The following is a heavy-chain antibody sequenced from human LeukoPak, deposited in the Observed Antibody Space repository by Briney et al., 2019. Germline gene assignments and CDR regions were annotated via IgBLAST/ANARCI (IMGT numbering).Heavy chain of an antibody. J-gene: IGHJ4*02. Sequence: QSGGSLRLSCAASGFTFDSYAMHWVRQAPGKGLEWVVVISYDGSDKYSADSVKGRFTISRDNSKNTLYLQMNSLRPEDTAVYYCARDSPTKYCSSTSCYRVDFDYWGQGTLVTVSS. CDR1: GFTFDSYA. V-gene: IGHV3-30-3*01. CDR2: ISYDGSDK. CDR3: ARDSPTKYCSSTSCYRVDFDY. D-gene: IGHD2-2*01.